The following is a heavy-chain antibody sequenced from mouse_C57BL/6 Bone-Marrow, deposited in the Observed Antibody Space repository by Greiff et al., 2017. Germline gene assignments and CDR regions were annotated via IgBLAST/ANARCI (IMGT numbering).Heavy chain of an antibody. V-gene: IGHV1-63*01. CDR2: IYPGGGYT. CDR1: GYTFTNYW. J-gene: IGHJ3*01. D-gene: IGHD2-4*01. Sequence: QVQLKQSGAELVRPGTSVKMSCKASGYTFTNYWIGWAKQRPGHGLEWIGDIYPGGGYTNYNEKFKGKATLTANKSSSPAYMQFSSLTSEDSAIYYCARHDYDPWFAYWGQGTLVTVSA. CDR3: ARHDYDPWFAY.